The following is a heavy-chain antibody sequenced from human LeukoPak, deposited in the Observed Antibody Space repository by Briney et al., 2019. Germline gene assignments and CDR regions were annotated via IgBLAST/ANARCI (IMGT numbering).Heavy chain of an antibody. D-gene: IGHD2-15*01. CDR1: GFTFSSYW. CDR3: ARGGGGKDFDY. V-gene: IGHV3-74*01. Sequence: PGGSLRLSCAASGFTFSSYWMHWARQAPGKGLVWVSRINSDGSSTSYADSVKGRFTISRDNAKNTLYLQMNSLRAEDTAVYYCARGGGGKDFDYWGQGTLVTVSS. CDR2: INSDGSST. J-gene: IGHJ4*02.